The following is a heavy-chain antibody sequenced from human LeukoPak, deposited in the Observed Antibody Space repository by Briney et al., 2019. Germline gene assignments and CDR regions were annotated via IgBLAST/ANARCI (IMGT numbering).Heavy chain of an antibody. CDR3: AKWAVVVTALYFDL. CDR2: ISGSGGST. Sequence: PGGSLRLSCAASGFSFSSYAMSWVRQSPGKGLEWVSAISGSGGSTYYADSVKGRFTISRDNSKNTLYLQMNSLRAEDTAVYYCAKWAVVVTALYFDLWGRGTLVTVSS. D-gene: IGHD2-21*02. V-gene: IGHV3-23*01. CDR1: GFSFSSYA. J-gene: IGHJ2*01.